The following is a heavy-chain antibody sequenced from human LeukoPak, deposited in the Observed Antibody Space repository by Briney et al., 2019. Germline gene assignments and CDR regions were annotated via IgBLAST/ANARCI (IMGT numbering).Heavy chain of an antibody. J-gene: IGHJ3*02. Sequence: GASVKVSCKASGYTFTGYYMHWVRQAPGQGLEWMGWINPNSGGTNYAQKFQGRVTMTRDTSISTAYMELSRLRSDDTAVYYCARVPIVVVTYDAFDIWGQGTMVTVSS. V-gene: IGHV1-2*02. D-gene: IGHD3-22*01. CDR1: GYTFTGYY. CDR3: ARVPIVVVTYDAFDI. CDR2: INPNSGGT.